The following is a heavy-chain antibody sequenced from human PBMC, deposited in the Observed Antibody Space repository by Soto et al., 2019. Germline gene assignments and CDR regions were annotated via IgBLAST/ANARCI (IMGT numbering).Heavy chain of an antibody. CDR1: CGSISSYY. V-gene: IGHV4-4*07. J-gene: IGHJ6*02. CDR2: IYTSGST. CDR3: ARDRGYCSSTSCYYYYYGMDV. Sequence: SETLSLTCTVSCGSISSYYWSWIRQPAGKGLEWIGRIYTSGSTNYNPSLKSRVTMSVDTSKNQFSLKLSSVTAADTAVYYCARDRGYCSSTSCYYYYYGMDVWGQGTTVTVSS. D-gene: IGHD2-2*01.